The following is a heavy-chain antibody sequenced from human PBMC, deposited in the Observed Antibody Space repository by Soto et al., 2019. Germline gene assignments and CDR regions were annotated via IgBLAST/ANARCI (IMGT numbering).Heavy chain of an antibody. D-gene: IGHD6-13*01. CDR2: IYYGGTT. CDR3: ARDRAAGRPDY. V-gene: IGHV4-59*01. CDR1: GGSFSPNY. Sequence: SETLSLTCTVSGGSFSPNYWSWIRQPPGKGLEWVGYIYYGGTTNYNPSLKSRVTISVDTSKNQFSLKLSSVTAADTAVYYCARDRAAGRPDYWGQGTLVTVSS. J-gene: IGHJ4*02.